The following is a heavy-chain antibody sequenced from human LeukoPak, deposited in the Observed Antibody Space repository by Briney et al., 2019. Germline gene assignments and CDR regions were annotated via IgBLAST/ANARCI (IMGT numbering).Heavy chain of an antibody. Sequence: GGSLRLSCAASGFTFTTYTMNWVRQTPGKGLEWVSFISSSSSAIYYADSVKGRFTISRDNAKNSLFLQMDSLRAEDTAVYYCAREYSSSSGRAFDIWGQGTMVTVSS. J-gene: IGHJ3*02. CDR1: GFTFTTYT. D-gene: IGHD6-6*01. CDR2: ISSSSSAI. V-gene: IGHV3-48*01. CDR3: AREYSSSSGRAFDI.